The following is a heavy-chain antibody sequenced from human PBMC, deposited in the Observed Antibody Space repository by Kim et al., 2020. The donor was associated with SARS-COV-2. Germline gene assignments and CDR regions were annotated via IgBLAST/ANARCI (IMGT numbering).Heavy chain of an antibody. CDR3: ARGRHYESLN. CDR1: GGSISSYY. CDR2: IYYSGST. Sequence: SETLSLTCTVSGGSISSYYWSWIRQPPGKGLEWIGYIYYSGSTNYNPSLKSRVTISVDTSKNQFSLKLSSVTAADTAVYYCARGRHYESLNWGQEPWSPSPQ. V-gene: IGHV4-59*13. D-gene: IGHD3-22*01. J-gene: IGHJ4*01.